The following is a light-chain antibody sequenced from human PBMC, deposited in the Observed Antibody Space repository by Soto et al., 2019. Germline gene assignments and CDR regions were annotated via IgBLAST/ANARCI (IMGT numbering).Light chain of an antibody. J-gene: IGKJ5*01. V-gene: IGKV3-11*01. CDR3: QQRHMWPIT. CDR2: DAY. Sequence: EVVLTQSPATLSLSPGERATISCRASQNFSGLLAWYQQKPGQAPRLLISDAYNRATGIPPRFSGSGSGTDFTLTISSLEPEDSAVYYCQQRHMWPITFGQGTRLEMK. CDR1: QNFSGL.